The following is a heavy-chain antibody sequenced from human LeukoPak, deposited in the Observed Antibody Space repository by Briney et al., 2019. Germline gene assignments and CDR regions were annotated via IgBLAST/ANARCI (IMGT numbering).Heavy chain of an antibody. V-gene: IGHV1-46*01. J-gene: IGHJ4*02. Sequence: GESLKISCKGSGYSFTSYWIGWVRQMPGKGLEWMGIINPSGGSTTYAQKFQGRVTMTRDMSTSTVYMELSSLRSEDTAVYYCASSSSWYGEFDYWGQGTLVTVSS. CDR1: GYSFTSYW. CDR3: ASSSSWYGEFDY. CDR2: INPSGGST. D-gene: IGHD6-13*01.